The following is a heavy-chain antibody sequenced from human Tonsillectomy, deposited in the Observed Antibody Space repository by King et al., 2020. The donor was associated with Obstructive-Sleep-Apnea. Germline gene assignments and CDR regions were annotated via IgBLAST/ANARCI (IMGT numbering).Heavy chain of an antibody. V-gene: IGHV4-34*01. CDR3: AKGSSSWYPDYFDY. CDR2: INHSGNT. CDR1: GGSFSDYY. J-gene: IGHJ4*02. Sequence: VQLQQWGAGLLKPSETLSLTCAVYGGSFSDYYWSWIRQPPGTGLEWIGEINHSGNTNYNPSPKSRVTISVDTSKNQFSLKLSSVTAADTAMYYCAKGSSSWYPDYFDYWGQGTLVTVSS. D-gene: IGHD6-13*01.